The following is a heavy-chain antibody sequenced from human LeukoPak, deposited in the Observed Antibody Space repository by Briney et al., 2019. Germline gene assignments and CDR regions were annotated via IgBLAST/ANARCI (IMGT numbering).Heavy chain of an antibody. J-gene: IGHJ4*02. V-gene: IGHV1-46*01. CDR3: ARALMGVRGVITKYYFDY. CDR2: INPSGGRI. D-gene: IGHD3-10*01. Sequence: ASVKVSCKASGYTFTSYYIHWVRQAPGQGLEWMGVINPSGGRIRYAQKFQGRVTMTRDTSTNTVSMELSSLRSEDTAVYYCARALMGVRGVITKYYFDYWGQGTLVTVSS. CDR1: GYTFTSYY.